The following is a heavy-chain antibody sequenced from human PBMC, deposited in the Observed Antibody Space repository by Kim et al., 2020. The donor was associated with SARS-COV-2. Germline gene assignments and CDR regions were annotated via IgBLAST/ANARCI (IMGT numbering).Heavy chain of an antibody. Sequence: SVKGRFTISRDDAKNSVYLQMNSLRAEGTAVYCCARDGENSGYGYDMFDYWGQGALVTVSS. CDR3: ARDGENSGYGYDMFDY. V-gene: IGHV3-11*06. J-gene: IGHJ4*02. D-gene: IGHD5-12*01.